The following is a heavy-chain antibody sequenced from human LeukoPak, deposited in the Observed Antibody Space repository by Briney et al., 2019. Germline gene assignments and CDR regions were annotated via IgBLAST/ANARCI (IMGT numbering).Heavy chain of an antibody. CDR2: ISAYNGNT. CDR1: GYTFTSYG. CDR3: ARGRKYTSGYRVTELGSGYSDY. J-gene: IGHJ4*02. Sequence: ASVKVSCKASGYTFTSYGISWVRQTPGQGLEWMGWISAYNGNTNYAQKLQGRVTMTTDTSTSTAYMELRSLRSDDTAVYYCARGRKYTSGYRVTELGSGYSDYWGQGTLVTVSS. D-gene: IGHD5-18*01. V-gene: IGHV1-18*01.